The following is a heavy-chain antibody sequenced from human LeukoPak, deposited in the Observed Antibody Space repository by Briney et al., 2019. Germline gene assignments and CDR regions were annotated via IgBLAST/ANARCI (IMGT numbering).Heavy chain of an antibody. CDR1: AFAFSTYA. Sequence: GGSLRLSCAASAFAFSTYAMPWVRQAPGKGLQWVAVVSYDGSIKCYADSVKGRFTISRDNSTNTLYLQMNSLRAEDTAVYFCARAGDYRTPLDSWGQGTLVTVSS. D-gene: IGHD1-14*01. CDR3: ARAGDYRTPLDS. J-gene: IGHJ4*02. CDR2: VSYDGSIK. V-gene: IGHV3-30*04.